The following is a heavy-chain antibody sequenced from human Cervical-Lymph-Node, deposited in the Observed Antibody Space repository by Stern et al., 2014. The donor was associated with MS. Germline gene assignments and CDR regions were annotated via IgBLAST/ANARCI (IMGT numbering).Heavy chain of an antibody. CDR1: GDTFNTYP. CDR3: ARASLLVRRFGYYYYGMDV. CDR2: IIPIFGTA. Sequence: QVQLVESGAEVKKPGSSVKVSCKISGDTFNTYPISWVRQAPGQGLEWMGGIIPIFGTADYAKKFQDRVVITADASASTAYMELSSLRSDDTAVYYCARASLLVRRFGYYYYGMDVWGQGTTVTVSS. V-gene: IGHV1-69*01. D-gene: IGHD3-10*01. J-gene: IGHJ6*02.